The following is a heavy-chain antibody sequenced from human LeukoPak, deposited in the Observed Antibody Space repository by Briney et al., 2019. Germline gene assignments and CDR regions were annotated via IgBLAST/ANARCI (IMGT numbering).Heavy chain of an antibody. CDR3: ARVGGYCSSTSCYKYFDY. J-gene: IGHJ4*02. CDR2: INAYNGNT. Sequence: GASVRVSCKASGYSFTTYYMHWVRQAPGQGLEWMGWINAYNGNTNYAQSLQGRVTMTTDTSTSTAYMEVRSLRSDDTAVYYCARVGGYCSSTSCYKYFDYWGQGTLVTVSS. D-gene: IGHD2-2*02. V-gene: IGHV1-18*04. CDR1: GYSFTTYY.